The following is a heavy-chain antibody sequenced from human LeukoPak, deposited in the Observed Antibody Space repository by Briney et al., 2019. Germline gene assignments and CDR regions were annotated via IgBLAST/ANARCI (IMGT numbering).Heavy chain of an antibody. V-gene: IGHV4-59*11. J-gene: IGHJ6*03. D-gene: IGHD3-10*01. CDR2: NDYSGST. CDR3: ARGATFRGTYYMDV. CDR1: GGPISTHY. Sequence: SETLSLTCIVSGGPISTHYWSWSRQPPGKGVEGIGYNDYSGSTNYNPSLKSRVTISVDTSKNQFSLKLNSVTAADTAVYYCARGATFRGTYYMDVWGKGTTVTVSS.